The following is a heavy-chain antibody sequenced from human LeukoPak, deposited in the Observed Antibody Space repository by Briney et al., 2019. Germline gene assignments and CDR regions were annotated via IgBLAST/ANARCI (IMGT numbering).Heavy chain of an antibody. CDR2: INPSGGST. CDR3: ATPGAGDWSKFDY. Sequence: ASVKVSCKASGYTFTNYYIHWVRQAPGQGLECMGIINPSGGSTSYAQKFQGRVTMTRDMSTSTVYMELSSLRSEDTAVYYCATPGAGDWSKFDYWGQGTLVTVSS. D-gene: IGHD2-21*02. J-gene: IGHJ4*02. CDR1: GYTFTNYY. V-gene: IGHV1-46*01.